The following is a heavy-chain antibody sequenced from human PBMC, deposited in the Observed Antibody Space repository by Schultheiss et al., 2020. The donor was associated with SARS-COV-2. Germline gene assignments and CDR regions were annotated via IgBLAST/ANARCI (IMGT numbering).Heavy chain of an antibody. V-gene: IGHV3-23*01. D-gene: IGHD2-2*02. Sequence: GESLKISCAASGFTFSSYGMHWVRQAPGKGLVWVSAISGSGGSTYYADSVKGRFTISRDNSKNTLYLQMNSLRAEDTAVYYCAKDPYCSSTSCYKNWFDPWGQGTLVTVSS. CDR3: AKDPYCSSTSCYKNWFDP. J-gene: IGHJ5*02. CDR2: ISGSGGST. CDR1: GFTFSSYG.